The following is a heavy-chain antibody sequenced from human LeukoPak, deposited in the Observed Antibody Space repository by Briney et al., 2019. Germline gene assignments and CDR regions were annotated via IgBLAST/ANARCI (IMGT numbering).Heavy chain of an antibody. CDR3: ARAVVVVVAAKGGNWFDP. J-gene: IGHJ5*02. CDR2: INPNSGGT. CDR1: GYTFTGYY. Sequence: ASVKVSCKASGYTFTGYYMHWVRQAPGQGLEWMGWINPNSGGTNYAQKFQGRVTMTRDTSISTAYMELSRLRSDDTAVYNCARAVVVVVAAKGGNWFDPWGQGTLVTVSS. V-gene: IGHV1-2*02. D-gene: IGHD2-15*01.